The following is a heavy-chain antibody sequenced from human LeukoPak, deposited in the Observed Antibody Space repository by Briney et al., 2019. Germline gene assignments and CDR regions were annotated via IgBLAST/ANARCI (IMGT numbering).Heavy chain of an antibody. CDR1: GFTVSSNY. D-gene: IGHD3-22*01. Sequence: GGSLRLSCAASGFTVSSNYMSWVRQAPGKGLEWVSAISGSGGSTYYADSVKGRFTISRGNSKNTLYLQMNSLRAEDTAVYYCAKEVVVVITTPTEAGFDYWGQGTLVTVSS. CDR3: AKEVVVVITTPTEAGFDY. V-gene: IGHV3-23*01. J-gene: IGHJ4*02. CDR2: ISGSGGST.